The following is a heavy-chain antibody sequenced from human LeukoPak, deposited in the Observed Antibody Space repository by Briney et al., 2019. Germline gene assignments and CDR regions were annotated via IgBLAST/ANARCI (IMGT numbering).Heavy chain of an antibody. J-gene: IGHJ6*02. CDR3: ARDPYGDYGYYYYGMDV. CDR1: GFTFSSYS. Sequence: GSLRLSCAASGFTFSSYSMNWVRQAPGKGLEWVSYISSSSSTIYYADSVKGRFTISRDNAKNSLYLQMNSLRAEDTAVYYCARDPYGDYGYYYYGMDVWGQGTTVTVSS. V-gene: IGHV3-48*04. D-gene: IGHD4-17*01. CDR2: ISSSSSTI.